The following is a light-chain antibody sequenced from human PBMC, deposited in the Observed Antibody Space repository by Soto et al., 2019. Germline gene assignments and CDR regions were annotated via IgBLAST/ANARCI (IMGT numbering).Light chain of an antibody. CDR3: QHYSKSPLT. CDR2: GAS. J-gene: IGKJ1*01. Sequence: EIVLTHSPDTLSLSPGERSTLSCRASESVSNNYLAWYQQKPGQAPRLVIYGASSRATGIPDRFSGSGSGTDFTLTISRLEPEAFAVYYCQHYSKSPLTFGQGTKVDIK. CDR1: ESVSNNY. V-gene: IGKV3-20*01.